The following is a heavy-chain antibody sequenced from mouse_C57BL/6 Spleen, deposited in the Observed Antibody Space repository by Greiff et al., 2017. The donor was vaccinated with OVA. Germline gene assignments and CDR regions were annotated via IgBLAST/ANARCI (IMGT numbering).Heavy chain of an antibody. Sequence: EVQLQESGPELVKPGDSVKISCKASGYSFTGYFMNWVMQSHGKSLEWIGRINPYNGDTFYNQKFKGKATLTVDKSSSTAHMELRSLTSEDSAVYYCARDDGYNYAMDYWGQGTSVTVSS. D-gene: IGHD2-3*01. CDR1: GYSFTGYF. CDR3: ARDDGYNYAMDY. V-gene: IGHV1-20*01. J-gene: IGHJ4*01. CDR2: INPYNGDT.